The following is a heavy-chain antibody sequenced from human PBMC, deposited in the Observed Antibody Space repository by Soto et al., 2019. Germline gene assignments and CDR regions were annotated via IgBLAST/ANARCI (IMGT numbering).Heavy chain of an antibody. CDR1: GGSISSGDYY. CDR3: ARRPQDCSGGRCYLYFHH. CDR2: IYYSGST. V-gene: IGHV4-30-4*01. J-gene: IGHJ1*01. Sequence: SETLSLTCTVSGGSISSGDYYWSWIPQPPRKGLEWIGYIYYSGSTYYNPSLKSRVTISVYTSKNQFSLKLSSVTAADTAVYYCARRPQDCSGGRCYLYFHHWGQGTLVTVS. D-gene: IGHD2-15*01.